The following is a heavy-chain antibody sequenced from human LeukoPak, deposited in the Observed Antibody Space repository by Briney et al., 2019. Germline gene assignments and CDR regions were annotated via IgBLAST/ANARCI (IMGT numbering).Heavy chain of an antibody. V-gene: IGHV5-51*01. CDR3: ARQGDCSSTIGYMVFDP. Sequence: GESRKISCKGSGYSFTSYWIGWVRQMPGKGLEWMGIIYPGDSDTIYSSSFQGQVTISADKSISTAYLQWSSLKASDTAMYYCARQGDCSSTIGYMVFDPWGQGTLVTVSS. CDR1: GYSFTSYW. D-gene: IGHD2-2*02. J-gene: IGHJ5*02. CDR2: IYPGDSDT.